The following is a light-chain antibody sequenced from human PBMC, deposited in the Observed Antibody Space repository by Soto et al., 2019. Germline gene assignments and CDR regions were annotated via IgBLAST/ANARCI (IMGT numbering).Light chain of an antibody. J-gene: IGKJ1*01. V-gene: IGKV1-39*01. CDR3: QQSYSSYWT. CDR1: QSISNH. Sequence: DIQMTQSPSSLSASVEDRVIITCRASQSISNHLNWYQQKPGKAPKLLIFAASSLQSGVPSRFSGSRSGPDFTLTISSLQPEDFATYYCQQSYSSYWTFGQGTKVDIK. CDR2: AAS.